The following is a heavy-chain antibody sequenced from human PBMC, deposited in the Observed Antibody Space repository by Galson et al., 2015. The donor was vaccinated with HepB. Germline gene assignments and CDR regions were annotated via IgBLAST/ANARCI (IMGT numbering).Heavy chain of an antibody. CDR3: ARAYYDSGSFFGY. Sequence: SVKVSCKASGYTFTGYYMHWVRQAPGQGLEWMGRINPNNGGTIYALKFQGRVTMTRDTSISTAYMELTRLSSDDTAVYYCARAYYDSGSFFGYWGQGTLVTVSS. CDR2: INPNNGGT. D-gene: IGHD3-10*01. CDR1: GYTFTGYY. V-gene: IGHV1-2*06. J-gene: IGHJ4*02.